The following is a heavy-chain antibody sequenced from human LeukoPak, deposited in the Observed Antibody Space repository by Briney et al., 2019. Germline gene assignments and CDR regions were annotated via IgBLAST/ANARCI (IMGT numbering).Heavy chain of an antibody. J-gene: IGHJ3*02. Sequence: ASVKVSCKASGYTFTSYGISWVRQAPGQGLEWMGWISAYNGNTNYAQKLQSRVTMTTDTSTSTAYMKLRTLRSYDTAVYYCARDLYPRDFDIWGKGTMVTVSS. V-gene: IGHV1-18*01. CDR2: ISAYNGNT. D-gene: IGHD2-2*02. CDR1: GYTFTSYG. CDR3: ARDLYPRDFDI.